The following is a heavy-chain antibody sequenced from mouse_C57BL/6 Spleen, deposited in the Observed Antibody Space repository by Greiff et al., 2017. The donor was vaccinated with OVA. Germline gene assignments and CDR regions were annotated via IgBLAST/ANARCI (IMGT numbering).Heavy chain of an antibody. CDR3: ARAFDYDYYYAMDY. D-gene: IGHD2-4*01. CDR2: IYPRSGNT. V-gene: IGHV1-81*01. CDR1: GYTFTSYG. Sequence: QVQLKQPGAELARPGASVKLSCKASGYTFTSYGISWVKQRTGQGLEWIGEIYPRSGNTYYNEKFKGKATLTADKSSSTAYMELRSLTSEDSAVYFCARAFDYDYYYAMDYWGQGTSVTVSS. J-gene: IGHJ4*01.